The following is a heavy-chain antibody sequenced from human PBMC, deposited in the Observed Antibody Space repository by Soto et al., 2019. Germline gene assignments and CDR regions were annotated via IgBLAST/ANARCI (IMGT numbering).Heavy chain of an antibody. V-gene: IGHV3-33*01. CDR1: GFTFSSYG. Sequence: GESLKISCAASGFTFSSYGMHWVRQAPGKGLEWVAVIWYDGSNKYYADSVKGRFTISRDNSKNTLYLQMNSLRAEDTAVYYCARDHERGRPNYYFDYWGQGTLVTVSS. D-gene: IGHD1-1*01. CDR3: ARDHERGRPNYYFDY. J-gene: IGHJ4*02. CDR2: IWYDGSNK.